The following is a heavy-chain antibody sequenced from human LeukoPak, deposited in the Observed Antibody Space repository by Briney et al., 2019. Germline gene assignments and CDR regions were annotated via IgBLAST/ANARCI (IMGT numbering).Heavy chain of an antibody. CDR3: TTDPPSGGYDLGY. Sequence: NPGGSLRLSCAASGFTFSNAWMSWVRQAPGKGLEWVGRIKSKTDGGTTDYAAPVKGRFTISRDDSKNTLYLQMNSLKTEDTAVYYCTTDPPSGGYDLGYWGQGTLVTVSS. J-gene: IGHJ4*02. D-gene: IGHD5-12*01. V-gene: IGHV3-15*01. CDR2: IKSKTDGGTT. CDR1: GFTFSNAW.